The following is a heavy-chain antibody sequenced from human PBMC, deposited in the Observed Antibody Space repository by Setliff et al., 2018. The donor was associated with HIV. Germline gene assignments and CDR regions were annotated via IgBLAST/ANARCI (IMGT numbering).Heavy chain of an antibody. D-gene: IGHD2-2*03. J-gene: IGHJ5*02. Sequence: GASVKVSCKAAGGTFNSYILSWVRQAPGQGLEWTGGSIPLFGTTNYAQKFQGRVTLNADTSTNNVHLYLSSLRSEDTAIYYCARGRPGSSFGYDWFDPWGQGTPVTVSS. CDR1: GGTFNSYI. CDR3: ARGRPGSSFGYDWFDP. V-gene: IGHV1-69*06. CDR2: SIPLFGTT.